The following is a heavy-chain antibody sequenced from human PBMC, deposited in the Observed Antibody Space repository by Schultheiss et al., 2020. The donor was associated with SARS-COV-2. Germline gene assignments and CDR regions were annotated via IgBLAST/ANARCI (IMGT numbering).Heavy chain of an antibody. Sequence: SETLSLTCAVSGYSISSGYSWGWIRQPPGKGLEWIGSIYHSGTSYYNPSLKSRVTISVDTSKNQFSLKLSSVTAADTAVYYCARDTPSWNDEDYYYGMDVWGQGTTVTVSS. D-gene: IGHD1-1*01. CDR2: IYHSGTS. J-gene: IGHJ6*02. V-gene: IGHV4-38-2*02. CDR1: GYSISSGYS. CDR3: ARDTPSWNDEDYYYGMDV.